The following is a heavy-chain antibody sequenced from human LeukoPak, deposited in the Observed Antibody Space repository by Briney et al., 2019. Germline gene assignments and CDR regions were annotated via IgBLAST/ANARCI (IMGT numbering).Heavy chain of an antibody. Sequence: PSETLSLTSTVSGGSISSYYWSWIRQPPGKGLEWIGYIYYSGSTNYNPSLKSRVTISVDTSKNQFSLKLSSVTAADTAVYYCARDQGRGRYFDYWGQGTLVTVSS. CDR3: ARDQGRGRYFDY. V-gene: IGHV4-59*01. D-gene: IGHD3-10*01. J-gene: IGHJ4*02. CDR1: GGSISSYY. CDR2: IYYSGST.